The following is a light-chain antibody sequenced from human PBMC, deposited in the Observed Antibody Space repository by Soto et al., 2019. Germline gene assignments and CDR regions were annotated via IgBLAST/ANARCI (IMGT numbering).Light chain of an antibody. V-gene: IGKV1-5*03. J-gene: IGKJ1*01. CDR1: QSISSW. CDR2: KAS. Sequence: DLQMTQSPSTLSASVGDRVTITCRASQSISSWLAWYQQKPGKAPKVLIYKASTLESGVPSRFSSSGSGTNLPLTINSLQPDDFATYYCQQYKSYFRTFSQGNKVEIK. CDR3: QQYKSYFRT.